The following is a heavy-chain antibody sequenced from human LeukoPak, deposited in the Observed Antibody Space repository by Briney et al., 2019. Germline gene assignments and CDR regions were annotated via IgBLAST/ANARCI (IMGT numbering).Heavy chain of an antibody. CDR1: GYTFTGYY. V-gene: IGHV1-2*02. CDR3: ARVKVRGKDWFDP. J-gene: IGHJ5*02. D-gene: IGHD3-10*01. CDR2: INPNSGGT. Sequence: GASVKVSCKASGYTFTGYYMHWVRQAPGQGLEWMGWINPNSGGTNYAQKFQGRVTMTRDTSISTAYMELSRLRSDDTAVYYCARVKVRGKDWFDPWGQGTLVTVSS.